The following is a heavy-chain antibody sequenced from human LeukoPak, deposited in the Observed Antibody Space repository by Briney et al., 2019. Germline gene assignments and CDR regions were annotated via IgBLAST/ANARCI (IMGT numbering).Heavy chain of an antibody. V-gene: IGHV1-2*02. CDR1: GYTFTGYY. CDR2: INPNSGGT. Sequence: ASVKVSCKASGYTFTGYYMHWVRQAPGQGLEWMGWINPNSGGTNYAQKFQGRVTMTRDTSISTAYMELSRLRSDDTAVYYCARDGNMVAATFTFDYWGQGTLVTVSS. J-gene: IGHJ4*02. CDR3: ARDGNMVAATFTFDY. D-gene: IGHD2-15*01.